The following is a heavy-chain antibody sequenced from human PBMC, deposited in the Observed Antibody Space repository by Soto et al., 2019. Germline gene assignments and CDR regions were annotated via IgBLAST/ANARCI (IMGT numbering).Heavy chain of an antibody. CDR2: IKGESDGGTT. J-gene: IGHJ4*02. CDR3: TTGLSNGYYNFDY. CDR1: GFTFSDYY. D-gene: IGHD3-22*01. V-gene: IGHV3-15*01. Sequence: GGSLRLSCAASGFTFSDYYVSWIRQAPGKGLEWIGRIKGESDGGTTDYATPVKGRFSISRDQSKDTLYLHMNSLKTEDTAVYYCTTGLSNGYYNFDYWGQGTPVTVSS.